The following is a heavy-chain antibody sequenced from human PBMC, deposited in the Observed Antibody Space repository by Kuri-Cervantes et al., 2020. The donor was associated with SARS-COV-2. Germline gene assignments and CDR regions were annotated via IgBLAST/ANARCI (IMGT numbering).Heavy chain of an antibody. CDR2: IRYDGSNK. CDR1: GFTFSSYG. Sequence: GESLKISCAASGFTFSSYGMHWVRQAPGKGLEWVAFIRYDGSNKYYADSVKGRFTISRDNSKNTLYLQMNSLRAEDTAVYYCAKGQHGIVVVVAAIDYWGQGTLVTVSS. CDR3: AKGQHGIVVVVAAIDY. D-gene: IGHD2-15*01. J-gene: IGHJ4*02. V-gene: IGHV3-30*02.